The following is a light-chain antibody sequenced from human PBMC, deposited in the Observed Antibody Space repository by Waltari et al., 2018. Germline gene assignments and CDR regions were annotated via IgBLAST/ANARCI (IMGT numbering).Light chain of an antibody. CDR2: KAS. Sequence: DIQMTQSPSTLSASVGDRVTITCRASQSISSWLAWYQQKPGKAPKLLIYKASSLESGVPSRFSGSGSGTEFTLTISSLQPDEYATYYCQQYTSYPYTFGQGTKLEIK. J-gene: IGKJ2*01. V-gene: IGKV1-5*03. CDR1: QSISSW. CDR3: QQYTSYPYT.